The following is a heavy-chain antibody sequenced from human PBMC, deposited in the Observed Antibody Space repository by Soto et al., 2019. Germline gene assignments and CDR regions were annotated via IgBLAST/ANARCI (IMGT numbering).Heavy chain of an antibody. CDR3: ARDLAKGGGSAGFDY. D-gene: IGHD1-26*01. Sequence: GASVKVSCKASGYTFTVYYMHWVRQAPGQGLEWMGWINPKSGGTMYPQKFQGRVTMTWETSISTAYMALTRLRPDDTAVYYCARDLAKGGGSAGFDYWGEGTLVTVSS. CDR2: INPKSGGT. CDR1: GYTFTVYY. V-gene: IGHV1-2*02. J-gene: IGHJ4*02.